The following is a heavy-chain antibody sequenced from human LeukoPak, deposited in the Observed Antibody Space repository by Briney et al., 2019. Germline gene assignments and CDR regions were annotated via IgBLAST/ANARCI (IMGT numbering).Heavy chain of an antibody. CDR3: ARGPSGYSGYGPLDY. V-gene: IGHV1-69*04. CDR2: IIPILGIA. CDR1: GGTFSSYA. D-gene: IGHD5-12*01. J-gene: IGHJ4*02. Sequence: SVKVSCKASGGTFSSYAISWVRQAPGQGLEWMGRIIPILGIANYAQKFQGRVTITADKSTSTAYMELSSLRSEDTAVYYCARGPSGYSGYGPLDYWGQGTLVTVSS.